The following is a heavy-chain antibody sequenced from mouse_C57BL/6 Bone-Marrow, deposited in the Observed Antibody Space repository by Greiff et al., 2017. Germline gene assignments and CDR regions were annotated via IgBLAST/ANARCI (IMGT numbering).Heavy chain of an antibody. CDR2: IYPRSGNT. CDR1: GYTFTSYG. V-gene: IGHV1-81*01. J-gene: IGHJ4*01. Sequence: VKLMESGAELARPGASVKLSCKASGYTFTSYGISWVKQRTGQGLEWIGEIYPRSGNTYYNEKFKGKATLTADKSSSTAYMELRSLTSEDSAVYFCARDYAVDYWGQGTSVTVSS. CDR3: ARDYAVDY.